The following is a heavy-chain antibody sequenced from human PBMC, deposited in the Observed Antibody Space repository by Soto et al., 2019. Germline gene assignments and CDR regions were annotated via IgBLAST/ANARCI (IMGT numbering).Heavy chain of an antibody. D-gene: IGHD6-19*01. CDR3: ARSVEWLASFDY. CDR1: GYTFTSYG. J-gene: IGHJ4*02. CDR2: MNPNSGNT. V-gene: IGHV1-8*02. Sequence: ASVKLSCKASGYTFTSYGISWVRQAPGQGLEWMGWMNPNSGNTGYAQKFQGRVTMTRNTSISTAYMELSSLRSEDTAVYYCARSVEWLASFDYWGQGTLVPV.